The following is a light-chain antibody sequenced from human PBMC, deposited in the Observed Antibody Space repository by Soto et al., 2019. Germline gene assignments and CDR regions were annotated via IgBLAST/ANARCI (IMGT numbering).Light chain of an antibody. J-gene: IGKJ2*01. CDR3: QQYGRSPPFT. Sequence: IVLTQSPGTLSLSPGERATLSCRASQSVSSNYIAWYQQKLGQAPRLLIYGASSRATGIPDRFSGSGSGTDFTLTISRLEPADFAVYFCQQYGRSPPFTFGQGNKVDIK. V-gene: IGKV3-20*01. CDR2: GAS. CDR1: QSVSSNY.